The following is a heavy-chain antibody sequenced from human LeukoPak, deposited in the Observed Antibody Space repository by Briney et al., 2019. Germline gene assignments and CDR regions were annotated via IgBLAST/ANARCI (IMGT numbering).Heavy chain of an antibody. CDR1: GFTFSSYS. V-gene: IGHV3-21*01. CDR2: ISSSSSYI. D-gene: IGHD5-18*01. Sequence: GGSLRLSCAASGFTFSSYSMNWVRQAPGKALEWVSSISSSSSYIFCADSVKRRFNISRDNAKNSLYLQMNSLRAEDTAVYYCARDVGGYSYGFVYWGQGTLVTVSS. J-gene: IGHJ4*02. CDR3: ARDVGGYSYGFVY.